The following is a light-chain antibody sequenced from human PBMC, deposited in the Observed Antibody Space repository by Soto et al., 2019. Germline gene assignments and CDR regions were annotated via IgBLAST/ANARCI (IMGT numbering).Light chain of an antibody. CDR2: GAS. CDR3: QQYGSSPRT. Sequence: EIVLTQSPGTLSLSPGERATLSCRASQSVSSSYLAWYQQKPGRAPRLLMYGASTRATGITDRFSGSGSGTDFTLTISRLEPEDFAVYYCQQYGSSPRTFGQGTKVEIK. J-gene: IGKJ1*01. CDR1: QSVSSSY. V-gene: IGKV3-20*01.